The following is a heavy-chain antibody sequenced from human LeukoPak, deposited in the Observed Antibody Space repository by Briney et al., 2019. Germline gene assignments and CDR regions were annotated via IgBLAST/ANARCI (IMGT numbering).Heavy chain of an antibody. D-gene: IGHD3-3*01. CDR2: INHSGST. Sequence: SETLSLTCAVYGGSFSGYYWSWIRQPPVKELEWIGEINHSGSTNYNPSLKSRVTISVDTSKNQFSLKLSSVTAADTAVYYCARGSYDFWSGYYTAPRNYGMDVWGQGTTVTVSS. CDR3: ARGSYDFWSGYYTAPRNYGMDV. J-gene: IGHJ6*02. CDR1: GGSFSGYY. V-gene: IGHV4-34*01.